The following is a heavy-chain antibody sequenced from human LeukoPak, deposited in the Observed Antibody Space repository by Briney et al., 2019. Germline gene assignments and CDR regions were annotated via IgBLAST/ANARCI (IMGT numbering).Heavy chain of an antibody. V-gene: IGHV4-31*03. CDR3: ARDRGVSSRFVP. D-gene: IGHD3-10*01. Sequence: SQTLSLTCTVSGGSISSGSYYWSRIRQHPGKGLEWIGYIYYSGSTYYNPSLKSRVTISVDTSKNQFSLKLSSVTAADTAVYYCARDRGVSSRFVPWGQGTLVTVSS. CDR2: IYYSGST. CDR1: GGSISSGSYY. J-gene: IGHJ5*02.